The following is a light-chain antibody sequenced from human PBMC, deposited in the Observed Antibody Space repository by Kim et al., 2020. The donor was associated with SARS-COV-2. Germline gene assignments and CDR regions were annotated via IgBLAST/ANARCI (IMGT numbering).Light chain of an antibody. CDR2: EVS. Sequence: GQSVTTSCTGTSSDVGGYNYVSWYQQHPGKAPKLMIYEVSKRPSGVPDRFSGSKSGNTASLTVSGLQAEDGAGYYCSSYAGSNFVIFGGGTQLTVL. V-gene: IGLV2-8*01. CDR1: SSDVGGYNY. J-gene: IGLJ2*01. CDR3: SSYAGSNFVI.